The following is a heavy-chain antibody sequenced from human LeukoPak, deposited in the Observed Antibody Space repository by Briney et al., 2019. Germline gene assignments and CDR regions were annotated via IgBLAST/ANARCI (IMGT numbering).Heavy chain of an antibody. CDR1: GGSFSAYY. Sequence: SETLSLTCAVYGGSFSAYYWSWMRQPPGKGLEWIGEINHSGSTNYNPSLKSRVTISVDTSKNQFSLKLSSVTAADTAVYYCARGERSIAVAGIPFVYWGQGTLVTVSS. J-gene: IGHJ4*02. CDR2: INHSGST. D-gene: IGHD6-19*01. V-gene: IGHV4-34*01. CDR3: ARGERSIAVAGIPFVY.